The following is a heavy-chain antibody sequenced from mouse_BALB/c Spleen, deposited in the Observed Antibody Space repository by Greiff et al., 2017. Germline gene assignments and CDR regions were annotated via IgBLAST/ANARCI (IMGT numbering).Heavy chain of an antibody. CDR2: IYPGDGDT. D-gene: IGHD1-1*01. Sequence: VQLQQSGAELARPGASVKLSCKASGYTFTSYWMQWVKQRPGQGLEWIGAIYPGDGDTRYTQKFKGKATLTADKSSSTAYMQLSSLASEDSAVYYCARGYYYGSSYDYAMDYWGQGTSVTVSS. V-gene: IGHV1-87*01. CDR1: GYTFTSYW. CDR3: ARGYYYGSSYDYAMDY. J-gene: IGHJ4*01.